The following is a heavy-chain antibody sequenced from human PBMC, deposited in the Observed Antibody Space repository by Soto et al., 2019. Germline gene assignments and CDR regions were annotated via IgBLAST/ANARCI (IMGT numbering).Heavy chain of an antibody. J-gene: IGHJ4*02. V-gene: IGHV4-30-2*01. CDR2: MYHSGST. D-gene: IGHD3-3*01. CDR3: ARQGYYDLLSGYYLFDY. CDR1: GGSISSGGYS. Sequence: SETLSLTCAVSGGSISSGGYSWSWIRQPPGKGLEWIGYMYHSGSTYYNPSLKSRVTISIDTSKNQFSLKLTSVTAADTAVYYCARQGYYDLLSGYYLFDYWGQGILVTVSS.